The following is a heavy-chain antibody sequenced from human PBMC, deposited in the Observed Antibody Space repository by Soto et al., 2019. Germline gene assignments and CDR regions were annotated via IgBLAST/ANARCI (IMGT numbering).Heavy chain of an antibody. CDR2: IYYSGST. CDR1: GGSISSGGYY. D-gene: IGHD6-6*01. V-gene: IGHV4-31*03. CDR3: ARDRAYSSSSGWFDP. Sequence: SETLSLTCTVSGGSISSGGYYWSWIRQHPGKGLEWIGYIYYSGSTYYNPSLKGRVTISVDTSKNQFSLKLSSVTAADTAVYYCARDRAYSSSSGWFDPWGQGTLVTVSS. J-gene: IGHJ5*02.